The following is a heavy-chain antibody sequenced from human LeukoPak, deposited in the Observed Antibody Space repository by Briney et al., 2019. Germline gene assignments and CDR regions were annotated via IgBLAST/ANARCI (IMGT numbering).Heavy chain of an antibody. CDR1: GFSFTDAW. V-gene: IGHV3-15*01. Sequence: PGGSLRLSCAASGFSFTDAWMSWVRQAPGKGLEWVGRITSKTDGGITDSAAPVKGRFTVSRDDSKNTLFLQMSSLRTEDTAVYYCATDESKSFFFWGQGTLVTVSS. J-gene: IGHJ4*02. CDR3: ATDESKSFFF. D-gene: IGHD2/OR15-2a*01. CDR2: ITSKTDGGIT.